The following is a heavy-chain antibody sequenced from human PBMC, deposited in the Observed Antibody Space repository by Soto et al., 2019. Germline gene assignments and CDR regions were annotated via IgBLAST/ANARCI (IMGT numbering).Heavy chain of an antibody. Sequence: QVQLQQWGAGLLKPSETLSLTCAVYGGSFSGYYWSWIRQPPGKGLEWIGEINHSGSTNYNPSLKSRVTISVDTSKNQFSLKLSSVTAAHTAVYYCARGGIVVVPARRSFDPWGQGTLVTVSS. CDR2: INHSGST. V-gene: IGHV4-34*01. CDR1: GGSFSGYY. D-gene: IGHD2-2*01. CDR3: ARGGIVVVPARRSFDP. J-gene: IGHJ5*02.